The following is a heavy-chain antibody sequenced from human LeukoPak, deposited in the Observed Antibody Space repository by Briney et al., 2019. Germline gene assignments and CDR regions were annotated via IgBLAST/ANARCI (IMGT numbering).Heavy chain of an antibody. CDR3: ARDQGIAVAGIALDAFDI. CDR1: GYTFTSYY. V-gene: IGHV1-46*01. J-gene: IGHJ3*02. D-gene: IGHD6-19*01. CDR2: INPSGGST. Sequence: ASVKVSFKASGYTFTSYYMHWVRQAPGQGLEWMGIINPSGGSTSYAQKFQGRVTMTRDTSTSTVYMELSSLRSEDTAVYYCARDQGIAVAGIALDAFDIWGQGTMVTVSS.